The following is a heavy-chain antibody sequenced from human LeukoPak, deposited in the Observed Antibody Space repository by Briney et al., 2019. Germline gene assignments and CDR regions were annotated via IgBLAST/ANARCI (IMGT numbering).Heavy chain of an antibody. Sequence: GGSLRLSCAASGFPFSSYGMHWVRQAPVKGLEWVALTWYDGSSRYYADSVKGRFTISRDNSKNTLYLQMNSLRAEDTAVYYCARYYGDSYYFDYWGQGTLVTVSS. V-gene: IGHV3-33*01. CDR1: GFPFSSYG. CDR2: TWYDGSSR. J-gene: IGHJ4*02. D-gene: IGHD4-17*01. CDR3: ARYYGDSYYFDY.